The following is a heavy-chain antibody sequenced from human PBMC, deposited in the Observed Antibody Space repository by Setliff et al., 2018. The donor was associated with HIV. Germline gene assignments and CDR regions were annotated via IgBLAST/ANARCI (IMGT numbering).Heavy chain of an antibody. J-gene: IGHJ4*02. CDR1: GYTFSSYD. CDR2: MNPNSGNT. Sequence: ASVKVSCKASGYTFSSYDINWVRQATGQGLEWMGWMNPNSGNTGYAQKFQGRVTMTRDTSISTAYMELNNLKFEDTAVYYCAREGSPIYYFDYWSQGTLVTVSS. V-gene: IGHV1-8*02. CDR3: AREGSPIYYFDY. D-gene: IGHD3-10*01.